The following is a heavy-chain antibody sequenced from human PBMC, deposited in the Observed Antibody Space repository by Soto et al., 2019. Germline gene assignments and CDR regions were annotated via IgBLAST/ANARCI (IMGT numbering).Heavy chain of an antibody. CDR1: GYTFTSYD. CDR3: ARKYYDILTGYSYYYGMDV. V-gene: IGHV1-8*01. J-gene: IGHJ6*02. D-gene: IGHD3-9*01. Sequence: ASVKVSCKASGYTFTSYDINWGRQATGQGLEWMGWMNPNSGNTGYAQKFQGRVTMTRNTSISTAYMELSSLRSEDTAVYYCARKYYDILTGYSYYYGMDVWGQGTTVTVSS. CDR2: MNPNSGNT.